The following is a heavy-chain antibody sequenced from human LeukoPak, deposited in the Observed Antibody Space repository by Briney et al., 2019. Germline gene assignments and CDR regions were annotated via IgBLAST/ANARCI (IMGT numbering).Heavy chain of an antibody. CDR1: GASISNYY. CDR2: IYYSGST. D-gene: IGHD2-21*02. J-gene: IGHJ5*02. CDR3: ARGRYCGGDCYWFDP. V-gene: IGHV4-59*08. Sequence: PSETLSLTCTVSGASISNYYWSWIRQPPGKGLEWIGYIYYSGSTNYNPSLKSRVTISVDTSKNQFSLKLSSVTAADTAVYYCARGRYCGGDCYWFDPWGQGTLVTVSS.